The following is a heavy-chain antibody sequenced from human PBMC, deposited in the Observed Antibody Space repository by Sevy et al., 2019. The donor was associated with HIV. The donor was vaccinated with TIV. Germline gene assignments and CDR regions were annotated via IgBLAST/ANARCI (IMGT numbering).Heavy chain of an antibody. CDR1: GFTFSSYA. Sequence: GGSLRLSCAASGFTFSSYAMSWVRQAPGKGLEWVSAISGSGGSTYYADSVKGRFTISRDNSKNTLYLQMNSLRAEDTAVYYCAKDSYYDILTAVGYFYGMDVWGQGTTVTVS. D-gene: IGHD3-9*01. J-gene: IGHJ6*02. V-gene: IGHV3-23*01. CDR3: AKDSYYDILTAVGYFYGMDV. CDR2: ISGSGGST.